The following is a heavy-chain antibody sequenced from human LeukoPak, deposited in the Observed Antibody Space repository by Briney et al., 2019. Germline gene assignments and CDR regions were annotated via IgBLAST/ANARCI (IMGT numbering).Heavy chain of an antibody. CDR1: GGSPRGYY. J-gene: IGHJ6*03. CDR2: IYSSGST. V-gene: IGHV4-59*01. D-gene: IGHD3-10*01. CDR3: GRVFGSRSQAYFYYMDV. Sequence: SQTLSPTSNVSGGSPRGYYRSWIRQPPGRGLEWIGYIYSSGSTNYNPLLKSRVTISGDTPTNQISPKVSSVTPADTPVYNCGRVFGSRSQAYFYYMDVWGKGTTVTIFS.